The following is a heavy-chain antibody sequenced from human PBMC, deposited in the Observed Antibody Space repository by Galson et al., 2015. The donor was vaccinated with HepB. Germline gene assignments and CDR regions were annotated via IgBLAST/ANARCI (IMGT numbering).Heavy chain of an antibody. CDR1: GGTFSSYA. D-gene: IGHD3-22*01. V-gene: IGHV1-69*13. Sequence: SVKVSCKASGGTFSSYAISWVRQAPGQGLEWMGGIIPIFGTANYAQKFQGRVTITADESTSTAYMELSSLRSEDTAVYYCARGASSGYYPCDYWGQGTLVTVSS. CDR2: IIPIFGTA. CDR3: ARGASSGYYPCDY. J-gene: IGHJ4*02.